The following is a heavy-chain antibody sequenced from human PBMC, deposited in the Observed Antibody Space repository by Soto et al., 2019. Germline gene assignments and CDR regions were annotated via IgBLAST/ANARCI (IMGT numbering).Heavy chain of an antibody. CDR1: GFTFSSYA. V-gene: IGHV3-23*01. J-gene: IGHJ4*02. Sequence: EVQLLESGGGLVQPGESLRLSCAASGFTFSSYAMSWVRQAPGKGLEWFSVISGSDDSTYYADSVKGRFTISRDNSKNTLYLKMNSLRAEDTAVYYCAKRSSSSTFDYWGQGTLVTVSS. D-gene: IGHD6-6*01. CDR2: ISGSDDST. CDR3: AKRSSSSTFDY.